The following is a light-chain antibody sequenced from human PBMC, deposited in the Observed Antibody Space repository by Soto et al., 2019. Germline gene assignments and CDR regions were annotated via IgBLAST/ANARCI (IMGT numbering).Light chain of an antibody. V-gene: IGKV1-39*01. Sequence: QLTQSPSSLSASVGDRVTVSCRSSQNIENYLSWYVQRPGKAPELLVYSTSKLKSGVPSRFRGSGSGTDFSLTISSLQSEDFGTYYCQQSSNIPWTFGQGTKVEIK. J-gene: IGKJ1*01. CDR3: QQSSNIPWT. CDR2: STS. CDR1: QNIENY.